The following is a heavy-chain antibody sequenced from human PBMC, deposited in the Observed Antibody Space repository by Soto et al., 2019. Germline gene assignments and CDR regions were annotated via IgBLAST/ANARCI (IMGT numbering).Heavy chain of an antibody. D-gene: IGHD3-16*01. V-gene: IGHV3-30-3*01. Sequence: GGSLGLACAASEFTFSSYSMHWVRQAPGKGLEWVAVISYDGSNKYYADSVKGRFTISRDNSKNTLYLQMNSLRAEDTAVYYCAAEDYDYRGQATLVTVSS. J-gene: IGHJ4*02. CDR1: EFTFSSYS. CDR3: AAEDYDY. CDR2: ISYDGSNK.